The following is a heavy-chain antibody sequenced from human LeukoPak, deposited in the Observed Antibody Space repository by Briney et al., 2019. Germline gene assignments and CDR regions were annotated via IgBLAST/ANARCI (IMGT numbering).Heavy chain of an antibody. Sequence: GGSLRLSCAASGFTFSSYWMSWVRQAPGRGLEWVANIKQDGSEKYYVDSVKGRFTISRDNAKNSLYLQMNSLRAEDTAVYYCARDFYYDSSGYYYGYWGQGTLVTVSS. CDR2: IKQDGSEK. J-gene: IGHJ4*02. V-gene: IGHV3-7*01. CDR1: GFTFSSYW. D-gene: IGHD3-22*01. CDR3: ARDFYYDSSGYYYGY.